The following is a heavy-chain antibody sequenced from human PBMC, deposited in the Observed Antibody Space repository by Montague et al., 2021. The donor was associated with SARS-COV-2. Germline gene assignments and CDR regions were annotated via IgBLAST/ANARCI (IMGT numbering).Heavy chain of an antibody. CDR1: GGSFSGYS. CDR2: IYHSGST. D-gene: IGHD2-2*02. V-gene: IGHV4-34*01. J-gene: IGHJ6*03. CDR3: RVVPAGIPKGPNFYYMDV. Sequence: SETLSLTCAVYGGSFSGYSWSWNRQPPGKGLEWIGQIYHSGSTNYNPSLKSRVTISVDTSKNQFSLKLSSVTAADTALYYCRVVPAGIPKGPNFYYMDVWGKGTTVTVSS.